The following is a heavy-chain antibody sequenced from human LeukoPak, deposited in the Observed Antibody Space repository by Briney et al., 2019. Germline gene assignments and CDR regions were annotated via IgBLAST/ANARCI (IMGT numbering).Heavy chain of an antibody. J-gene: IGHJ4*02. V-gene: IGHV4-59*01. CDR3: ARTYCSGGSCYPENFDY. Sequence: SETLSLTCTVSGGSISSYYWSWIRQPPGKGLEWIGYIYYSGSTNYNPSLKSRVTISVDTSKNQFSLKLSSVTAADTAVYYCARTYCSGGSCYPENFDYWGQGTLVTASS. CDR1: GGSISSYY. D-gene: IGHD2-15*01. CDR2: IYYSGST.